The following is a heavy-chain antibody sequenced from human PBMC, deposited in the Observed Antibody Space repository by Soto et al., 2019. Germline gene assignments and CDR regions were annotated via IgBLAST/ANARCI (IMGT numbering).Heavy chain of an antibody. CDR2: MSYDGART. V-gene: IGHV3-30*14. D-gene: IGHD4-17*01. Sequence: QVQLVESGGGVVQPAGPLSLSCATSGFTFTSFTMHWVRQAPGKGLEWIEVMSYDGARTDYADAVKGRFTISRDTSKNTLYVQMTHLRPDDTALYYCARDRPYGVPNWSDPWGPGTLVSVSS. CDR3: ARDRPYGVPNWSDP. J-gene: IGHJ5*02. CDR1: GFTFTSFT.